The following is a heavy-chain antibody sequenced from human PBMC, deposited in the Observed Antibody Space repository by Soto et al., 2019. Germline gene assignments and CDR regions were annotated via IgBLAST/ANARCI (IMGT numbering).Heavy chain of an antibody. J-gene: IGHJ4*02. CDR2: VDYTGSYT. CDR1: GFTFSGFV. V-gene: IGHV3-23*01. CDR3: AKRSGGFSEFDY. D-gene: IGHD5-12*01. Sequence: EVQLLESGGGLVQPGGSLRLSCAASGFTFSGFVMNWVRQPPGKGLEWVSSVDYTGSYTFYAASVKARFTISRDNSKNMVYLELNSLRAEDTAVYYCAKRSGGFSEFDYWGQGTLVIVSS.